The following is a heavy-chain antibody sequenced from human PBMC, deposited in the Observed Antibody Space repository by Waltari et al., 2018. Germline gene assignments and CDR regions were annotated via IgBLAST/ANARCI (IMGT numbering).Heavy chain of an antibody. Sequence: QVQLVESGGGVVQPGRSLRLSCAASGFSFSSDGMNWVGQAPGKGLEWVAVIWYDGSNKYYAASVKGRFTISRDNSKNTLYLQMNSLRAEDTAVYYCARDWEQLCGDYWGQGTLVTVSS. CDR2: IWYDGSNK. CDR3: ARDWEQLCGDY. CDR1: GFSFSSDG. D-gene: IGHD5-18*01. V-gene: IGHV3-33*01. J-gene: IGHJ4*02.